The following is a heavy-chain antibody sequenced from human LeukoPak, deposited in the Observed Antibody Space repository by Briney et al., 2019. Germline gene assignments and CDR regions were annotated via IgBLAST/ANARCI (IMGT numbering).Heavy chain of an antibody. CDR2: ISYDGSNK. D-gene: IGHD5-18*01. J-gene: IGHJ3*02. V-gene: IGHV3-30*18. Sequence: GRSLRLSCAASGSTFSSYSMHCVRQAPGKGLEEVAVISYDGSNKYYADSVKGRFTISRDNSKNTLYLQMNSLRAEDTAVYYCAKELYSYGEGSFDIWGQGTMVTVSS. CDR3: AKELYSYGEGSFDI. CDR1: GSTFSSYS.